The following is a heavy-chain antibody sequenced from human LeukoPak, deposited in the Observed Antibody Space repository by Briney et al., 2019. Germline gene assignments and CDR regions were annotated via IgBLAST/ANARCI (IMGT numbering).Heavy chain of an antibody. Sequence: SETPSLTCTVSGGSISSYYWSWIRQPPGKGLEWIGYIYYSGSTNYNPSLKSRVTISVDTSKNQFSLKLSSLTAADTAVYYCARGGQQQLGMLDYWGQGTLVTVSS. V-gene: IGHV4-59*12. CDR2: IYYSGST. D-gene: IGHD6-13*01. CDR1: GGSISSYY. CDR3: ARGGQQQLGMLDY. J-gene: IGHJ4*02.